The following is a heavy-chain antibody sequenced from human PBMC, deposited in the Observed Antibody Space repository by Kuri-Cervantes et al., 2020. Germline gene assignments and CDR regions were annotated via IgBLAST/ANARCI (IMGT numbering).Heavy chain of an antibody. J-gene: IGHJ4*02. D-gene: IGHD3-9*01. Sequence: GESLKISCAASRFTFSNAWMTWVRQAPGKGLEWVGRIKSKTDGGTTDYAAPVKGRFIISRDDSKNTLYLQMNSLKTEDTAVYYCARGRTWYYDILTGYLFDYWGQGTLVTVSS. CDR3: ARGRTWYYDILTGYLFDY. CDR1: RFTFSNAW. CDR2: IKSKTDGGTT. V-gene: IGHV3-15*01.